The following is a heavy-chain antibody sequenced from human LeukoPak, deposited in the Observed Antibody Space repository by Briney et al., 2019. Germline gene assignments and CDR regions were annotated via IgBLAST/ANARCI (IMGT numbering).Heavy chain of an antibody. CDR3: ARGGHMYGDYYFDY. J-gene: IGHJ4*02. CDR1: GYTFTGFH. D-gene: IGHD4-17*01. Sequence: ASVKVSCKASGYTFTGFHMHWVRQAPGHGLEWMGWIDSNSGGTSYAQTFQGRVTMTRDTSISTAYVELSEMRSDDTAVYYCARGGHMYGDYYFDYWGQGTLVTVSS. V-gene: IGHV1-2*02. CDR2: IDSNSGGT.